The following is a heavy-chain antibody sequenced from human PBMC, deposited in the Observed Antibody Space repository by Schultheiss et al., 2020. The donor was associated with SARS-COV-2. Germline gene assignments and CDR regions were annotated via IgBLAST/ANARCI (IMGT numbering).Heavy chain of an antibody. CDR1: GGTFSTYA. CDR3: ASVPSYGYEGLYYFDY. CDR2: IIPIFGTA. J-gene: IGHJ4*02. D-gene: IGHD5-18*01. Sequence: SVKVSCKASGGTFSTYAINWVRQAPGQGLEWMGGIIPIFGTANYAQKFQGRVTITADESTSTAYMELSSLRSEDTAVYYCASVPSYGYEGLYYFDYWGQGTLVTVSS. V-gene: IGHV1-69*13.